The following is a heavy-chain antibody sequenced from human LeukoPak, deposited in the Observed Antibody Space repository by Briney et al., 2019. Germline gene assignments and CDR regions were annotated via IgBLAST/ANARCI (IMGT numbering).Heavy chain of an antibody. CDR3: ARDFWRYYDSSGYYQPPDY. CDR2: ISAYNGNT. D-gene: IGHD3-22*01. CDR1: GYTFTSYG. V-gene: IGHV1-18*01. J-gene: IGHJ4*02. Sequence: ASVKVSCKASGYTFTSYGINWVRQAPGQGLEWMGWISAYNGNTNYAQKLQGRVTMTTDTSTSTAYMELRSLRSDDTAVYYCARDFWRYYDSSGYYQPPDYWGQGTLVTVSS.